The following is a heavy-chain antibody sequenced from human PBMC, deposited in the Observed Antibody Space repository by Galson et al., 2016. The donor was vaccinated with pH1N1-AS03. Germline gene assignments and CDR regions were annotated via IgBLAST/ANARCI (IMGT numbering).Heavy chain of an antibody. J-gene: IGHJ6*02. CDR2: IYYSGSS. D-gene: IGHD6-19*01. CDR3: ARVTGRQWLALDV. CDR1: GGAIGSGGYY. Sequence: TLSLTCTVSGGAIGSGGYYWSWIRQHPGKGLEWIGYIYYSGSSYSNPSLKSRVTMSIDTFKSQFSLKLNSLTVADTAMYFCARVTGRQWLALDVWGQGTTVTVSS. V-gene: IGHV4-31*03.